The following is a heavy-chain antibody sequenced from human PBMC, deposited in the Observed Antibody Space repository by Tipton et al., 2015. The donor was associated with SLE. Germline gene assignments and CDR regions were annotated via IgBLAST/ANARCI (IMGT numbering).Heavy chain of an antibody. CDR2: INPGDSNI. J-gene: IGHJ4*02. V-gene: IGHV5-51*03. Sequence: QLVQSGAQVKKPGESLKISCQTSGYNFPNHWIGWVRQMPGKGLDWMGIINPGDSNIRYNPSFQGQVTMSADKSISTAYLQWSRMEASDTANYYCARRDCTNSSCHLDSWGQGTLVIVSS. D-gene: IGHD2-8*01. CDR1: GYNFPNHW. CDR3: ARRDCTNSSCHLDS.